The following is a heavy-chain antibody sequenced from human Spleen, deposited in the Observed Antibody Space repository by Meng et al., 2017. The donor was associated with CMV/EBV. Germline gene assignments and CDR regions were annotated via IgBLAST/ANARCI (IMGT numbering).Heavy chain of an antibody. CDR3: ARGLQGSFFYGMDV. CDR2: MNPYSFNT. J-gene: IGHJ6*02. CDR1: GYTFTSHD. D-gene: IGHD3-10*01. Sequence: ASVKVSCKASGYTFTSHDINWVRQATGQGPEWMGWMNPYSFNTGYAQKFQGRITMTRNTSISTAFMELTSLTAEDTAVYYCARGLQGSFFYGMDVWGQGTTVTVSS. V-gene: IGHV1-8*01.